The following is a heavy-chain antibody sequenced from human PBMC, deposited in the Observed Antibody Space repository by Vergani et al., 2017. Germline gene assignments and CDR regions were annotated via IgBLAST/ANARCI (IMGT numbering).Heavy chain of an antibody. J-gene: IGHJ4*02. Sequence: QVQLVQSGAEVKKPGSSVKVSCKASGGTFSSYAISWVRQAPGQGLEWMGGIIPIFGTANYAQKFQGRVTITADESTSTAYMERSSLRSEDTAVYYCAIHKLGYCSSTSCYAFDYWGQGTLVTVSS. CDR3: AIHKLGYCSSTSCYAFDY. V-gene: IGHV1-69*01. D-gene: IGHD2-2*01. CDR1: GGTFSSYA. CDR2: IIPIFGTA.